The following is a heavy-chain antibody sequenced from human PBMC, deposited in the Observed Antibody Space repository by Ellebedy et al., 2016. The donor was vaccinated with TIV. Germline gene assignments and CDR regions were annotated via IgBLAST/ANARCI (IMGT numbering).Heavy chain of an antibody. D-gene: IGHD1-26*01. CDR2: ISRSSSSI. Sequence: GGSLRLXXAASGFTFSSYRMNWVRQAPGKGLEWVSYISRSSSSIYYADSVKGRFTISRDNAKKSLYLQMNSLRAEDTAVYYCASPSGYVDYWGQGTLVTVSS. CDR1: GFTFSSYR. CDR3: ASPSGYVDY. J-gene: IGHJ4*02. V-gene: IGHV3-48*04.